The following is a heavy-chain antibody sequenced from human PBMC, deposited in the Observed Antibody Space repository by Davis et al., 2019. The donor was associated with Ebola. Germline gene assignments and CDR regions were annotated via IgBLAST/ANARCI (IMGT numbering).Heavy chain of an antibody. V-gene: IGHV3-11*01. Sequence: GGSLRLSCAASGFTFSDYYMSWIRQAPGKGLEWVSFISSDGRTIFYADSVKGRFTISRDNAKNSLYLQMNSLRAEDTAVYYCARPRNDFWSGYYKWGQGTLVTVSS. CDR2: ISSDGRTI. J-gene: IGHJ4*02. CDR1: GFTFSDYY. CDR3: ARPRNDFWSGYYK. D-gene: IGHD3-3*01.